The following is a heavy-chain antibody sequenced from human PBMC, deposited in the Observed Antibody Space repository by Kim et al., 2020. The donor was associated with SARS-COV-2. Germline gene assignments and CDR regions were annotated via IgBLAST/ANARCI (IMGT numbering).Heavy chain of an antibody. CDR2: INTNTGNP. V-gene: IGHV7-4-1*02. J-gene: IGHJ6*02. Sequence: ASVKVSCKASGYTFRTYAMNWVRQAPGQGLEWMGWINTNTGNPTYAQGFTGRFVFSLDTSVSTAYLQISSLKAEDTAVYYCARPFMVRGRGYYYYGMDVWGQGTTVTVSS. CDR1: GYTFRTYA. D-gene: IGHD3-10*01. CDR3: ARPFMVRGRGYYYYGMDV.